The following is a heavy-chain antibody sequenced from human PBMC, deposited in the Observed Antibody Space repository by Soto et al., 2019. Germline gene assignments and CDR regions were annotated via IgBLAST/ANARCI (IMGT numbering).Heavy chain of an antibody. CDR2: IKQDGSEK. Sequence: PGGSLRLSCAASGFTFSSYWMSWVRQAPGKGLEWVANIKQDGSEKYYVDSVKGRFTISRDNAKNSLYLQMNSLRAEDTAVYYCARMFIAAASNWFDPWGQGTLVTVSS. CDR1: GFTFSSYW. D-gene: IGHD6-13*01. J-gene: IGHJ5*02. V-gene: IGHV3-7*01. CDR3: ARMFIAAASNWFDP.